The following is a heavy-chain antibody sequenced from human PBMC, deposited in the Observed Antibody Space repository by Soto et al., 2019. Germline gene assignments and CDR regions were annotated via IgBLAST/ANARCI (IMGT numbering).Heavy chain of an antibody. V-gene: IGHV5-51*03. CDR2: IYPGDSET. J-gene: IGHJ4*02. D-gene: IGHD3-16*01. CDR3: ARTFGGHLYSFDF. Sequence: EVQLVQFGAEVKKPGESLKISCKGSGYTFTSNWIGWVRQMPGKGLEWMGIIYPGDSETRYSPSFQGQVTISADKSINTAYLQWSSLKASDTAIYYCARTFGGHLYSFDFWGQGTLVTVSS. CDR1: GYTFTSNW.